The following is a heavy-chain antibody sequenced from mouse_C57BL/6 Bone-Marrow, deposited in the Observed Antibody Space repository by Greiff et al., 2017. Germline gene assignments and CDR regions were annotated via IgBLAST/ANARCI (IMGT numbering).Heavy chain of an antibody. D-gene: IGHD2-1*01. J-gene: IGHJ3*01. CDR1: GFNIKDDY. V-gene: IGHV14-4*01. CDR2: IDPENGDT. Sequence: EVQVVESGAELVRPGASVKLSCTASGFNIKDDYMHWVKQRPEQGLEWIGWIDPENGDTEYASTFPGQATITADTSSNTAYLQLSSLTSEDTAFYYGIPDYYGNYDWFAYWGQGTLVTVSA. CDR3: IPDYYGNYDWFAY.